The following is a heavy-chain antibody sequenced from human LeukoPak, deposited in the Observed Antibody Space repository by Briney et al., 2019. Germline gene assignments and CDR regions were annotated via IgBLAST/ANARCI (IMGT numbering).Heavy chain of an antibody. CDR1: GGSISSYY. Sequence: SETLSLTCTVSGGSISSYYWSWIRQPAGKGLEWIGRIYTSGSTNYNPSHKSRVTMSVDTSKNQFSLKRSSVTDAHTAVYYCATGKTAINDAFDIWGQGTMVTVSS. V-gene: IGHV4-4*07. CDR3: ATGKTAINDAFDI. D-gene: IGHD1-1*01. J-gene: IGHJ3*02. CDR2: IYTSGST.